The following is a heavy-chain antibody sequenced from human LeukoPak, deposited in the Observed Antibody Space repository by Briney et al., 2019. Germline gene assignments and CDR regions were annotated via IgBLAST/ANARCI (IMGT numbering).Heavy chain of an antibody. J-gene: IGHJ6*03. CDR1: GGSFSGYY. CDR2: INHSGST. V-gene: IGHV4-34*01. CDR3: AATMGGSGYYHYYMDV. D-gene: IGHD4/OR15-4a*01. Sequence: SETLSLTCAVYGGSFSGYYWSWIRQPPGKGLEWIGEINHSGSTNYNPSLKSRVTISVDTSKNQFSLKLSSVTAADTAVYYCAATMGGSGYYHYYMDVWGKGTTVTVSS.